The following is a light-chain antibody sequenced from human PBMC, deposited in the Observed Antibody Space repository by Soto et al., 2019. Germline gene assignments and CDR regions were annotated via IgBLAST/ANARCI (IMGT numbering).Light chain of an antibody. Sequence: QSVLTQPPSTSGTPGQRVTISCSGSSSNIGSDTVNWYQQLPGTAPKLLIYGNSQRPSGVPDRFSGSKSGTSASLAISGLQSEDEADYYCAVWDDSLNGWVFGRGTKLTVL. V-gene: IGLV1-44*01. CDR1: SSNIGSDT. CDR2: GNS. CDR3: AVWDDSLNGWV. J-gene: IGLJ3*02.